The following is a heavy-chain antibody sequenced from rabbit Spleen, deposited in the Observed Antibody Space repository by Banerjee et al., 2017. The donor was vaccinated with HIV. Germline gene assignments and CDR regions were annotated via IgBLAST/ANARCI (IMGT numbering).Heavy chain of an antibody. CDR3: ARDLTDVIGWNFKL. CDR1: GIDFSSAYY. Sequence: QEQLVESGGGLVQPGGSLKLSCKASGIDFSSAYYIYWVRQAPGKGLEWIASIYGGSSGVTYYANWAKGRFTISKTSSTTVTLQMTSLTAADTATYFCARDLTDVIGWNFKLWGPGTLVTVS. J-gene: IGHJ4*01. D-gene: IGHD1-1*01. V-gene: IGHV1S45*01. CDR2: IYGGSSGVT.